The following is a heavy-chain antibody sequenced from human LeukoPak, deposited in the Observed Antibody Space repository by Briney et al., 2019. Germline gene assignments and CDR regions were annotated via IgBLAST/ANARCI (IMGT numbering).Heavy chain of an antibody. Sequence: PSETLSLTCTVSGGSISTYYWTWIRQPPGKGLEWIGYIYHSGSTKYNSSLKSRVTMSVDTSKNQFSLKLSSVTAADTAVYYCVRDGYSGHDALWGQGTLVNVSP. CDR2: IYHSGST. CDR3: VRDGYSGHDAL. CDR1: GGSISTYY. V-gene: IGHV4-59*01. D-gene: IGHD5-12*01. J-gene: IGHJ4*02.